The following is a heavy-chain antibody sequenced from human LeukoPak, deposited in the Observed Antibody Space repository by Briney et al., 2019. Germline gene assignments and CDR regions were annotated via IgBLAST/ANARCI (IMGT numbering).Heavy chain of an antibody. CDR1: GGSISSGGYY. Sequence: SETLSLTCTDSGGSISSGGYYWSWIRQHPGKGLEWIGYIYYSGSTYYNPSLKSRVTISVDTSKNQFSLKLSSVTAADTAVYYCARGSLSEFDPWGQGTLVTVSS. J-gene: IGHJ5*02. CDR3: ARGSLSEFDP. CDR2: IYYSGST. V-gene: IGHV4-31*03. D-gene: IGHD1-26*01.